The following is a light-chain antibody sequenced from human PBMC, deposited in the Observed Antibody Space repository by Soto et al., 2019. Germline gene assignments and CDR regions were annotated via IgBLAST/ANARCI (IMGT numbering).Light chain of an antibody. CDR2: AAS. CDR1: QGIRSA. Sequence: AIQVTQSPSSLSASVGDIVTITCRTSQGIRSALGWYQQKPGKVPKLLIYAASTLRSGVPSRFSGSGSGRDITLTTSSLQPEDFATYYCLLYYSYFWAFGQGTKVEVK. J-gene: IGKJ1*01. CDR3: LLYYSYFWA. V-gene: IGKV1-6*01.